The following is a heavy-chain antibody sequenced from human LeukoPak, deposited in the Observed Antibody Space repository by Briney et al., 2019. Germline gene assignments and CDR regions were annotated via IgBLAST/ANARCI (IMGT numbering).Heavy chain of an antibody. Sequence: SETLSLTCTLSGGSVSSGDYYWNWIRQPPGKGLEWIENIYYSGSTSYNPSLKSRVTISIDTSKNQFSLNLNSVTAADTAVYYCARADTYLDYWGQGILVTVSS. CDR1: GGSVSSGDYY. CDR2: IYYSGST. CDR3: ARADTYLDY. J-gene: IGHJ4*02. D-gene: IGHD5-18*01. V-gene: IGHV4-30-4*08.